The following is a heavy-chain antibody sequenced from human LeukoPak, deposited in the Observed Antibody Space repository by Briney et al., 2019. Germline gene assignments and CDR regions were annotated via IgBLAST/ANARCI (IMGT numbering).Heavy chain of an antibody. CDR1: GFTFSSSG. CDR3: EKDLDY. V-gene: IGHV3-30*02. Sequence: GSLRPSRAASGFTFSSSGMHYVRQDTGKGMEGVDFIRYDGSNKYYADSVKSRFNMSRDNSKNTLYLQMNSLRAEDSAVYYCEKDLDYWGQGTLVTVSS. CDR2: IRYDGSNK. J-gene: IGHJ4*02.